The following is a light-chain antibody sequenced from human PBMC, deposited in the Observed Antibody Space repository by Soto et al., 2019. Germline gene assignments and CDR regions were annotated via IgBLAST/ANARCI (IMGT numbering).Light chain of an antibody. J-gene: IGLJ3*02. CDR2: EVT. CDR3: SSSTTTNTGV. V-gene: IGLV2-14*01. CDR1: SSDIGAYNY. Sequence: QSALTQPASVSGSPGQSITISCAGTSSDIGAYNYVSWYQQHPGKAPKLIIYEVTNRPSGVSNRFSDSKSSNTASLTFSVLEADDETYYYCSSSTTTNTGVFGGGTKVTVL.